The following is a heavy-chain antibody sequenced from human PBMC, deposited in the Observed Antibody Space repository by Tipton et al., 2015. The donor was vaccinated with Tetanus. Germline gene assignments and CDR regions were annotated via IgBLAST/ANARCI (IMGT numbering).Heavy chain of an antibody. CDR2: IYYSGST. CDR1: GGSISSGGYY. CDR3: ARDREAELLQGVYYYYGMDV. J-gene: IGHJ6*02. Sequence: TLSLTCTVSGGSISSGGYYWSWIRQHPGKGLEWIGYIYYSGSTYYNPSLKSRVTISVDTSKNQFSLKLSSVTAADTAVYYCARDREAELLQGVYYYYGMDVWGQGTMVTVSS. D-gene: IGHD1-26*01. V-gene: IGHV4-31*03.